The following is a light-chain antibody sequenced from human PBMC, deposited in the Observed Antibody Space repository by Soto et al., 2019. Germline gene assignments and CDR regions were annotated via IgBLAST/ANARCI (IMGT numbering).Light chain of an antibody. CDR3: SSYTSSNTFYV. CDR1: SSGVGGYYY. CDR2: QVS. Sequence: QSVLTQPASVSGSPGQSITISCTGTSSGVGGYYYVSWYQHHPGKAPKLMIYQVSNRPSGVSNRFSGSKSGNTASLTISGLQAEDEADYYCSSYTSSNTFYVFGTGTKLTVL. V-gene: IGLV2-14*01. J-gene: IGLJ1*01.